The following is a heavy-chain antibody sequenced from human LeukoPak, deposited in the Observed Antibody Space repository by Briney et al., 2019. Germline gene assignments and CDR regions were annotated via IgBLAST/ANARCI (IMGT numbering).Heavy chain of an antibody. D-gene: IGHD4-23*01. V-gene: IGHV4-59*01. CDR3: ARDSSGYGGSYYFDL. Sequence: SETLSLTCTVSGGSISTYCWSWIRQPPGKGLEWIGYIYYSGTTKYNPSLKSRVTISVDTSKNQLSLKLSSVTAADTALYYCARDSSGYGGSYYFDLWGRGTLATVSS. J-gene: IGHJ2*01. CDR2: IYYSGTT. CDR1: GGSISTYC.